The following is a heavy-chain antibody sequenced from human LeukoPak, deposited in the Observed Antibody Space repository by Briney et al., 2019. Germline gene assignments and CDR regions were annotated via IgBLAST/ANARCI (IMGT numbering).Heavy chain of an antibody. CDR2: ISYDGSNK. CDR3: ARGSAPLELRFLEWLGRGKDYYYGMDV. J-gene: IGHJ6*02. CDR1: GFTFSSYA. Sequence: PGGSLRLSCAASGFTFSSYAMHWVRQAPGKGLEWVAVISYDGSNKYYADSVKGRFTISRDNSKNTLYLQMNSLRAEDTAVYSCARGSAPLELRFLEWLGRGKDYYYGMDVWGQGTTVTVSS. V-gene: IGHV3-30-3*01. D-gene: IGHD3-3*01.